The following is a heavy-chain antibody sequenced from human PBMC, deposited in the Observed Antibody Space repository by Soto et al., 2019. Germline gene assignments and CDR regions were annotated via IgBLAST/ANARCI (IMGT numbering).Heavy chain of an antibody. CDR3: TTDPDDSSGYYHRLTDY. V-gene: IGHV3-15*01. CDR1: GFTFSNAW. CDR2: IKSKTDGGTT. Sequence: GGSLRLSCAASGFTFSNAWMSWVRQAPGKGLEWVGRIKSKTDGGTTDYAAPVKGRFTISRDDSKNTLYLQMNSLKTEDTAVYYCTTDPDDSSGYYHRLTDYWGQGTLVTVSS. J-gene: IGHJ4*02. D-gene: IGHD3-22*01.